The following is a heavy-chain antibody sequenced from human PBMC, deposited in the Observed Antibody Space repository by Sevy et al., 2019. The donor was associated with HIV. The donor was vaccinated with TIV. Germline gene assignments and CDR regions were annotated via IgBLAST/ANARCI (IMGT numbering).Heavy chain of an antibody. CDR3: ATCSPDYFDGTDV. V-gene: IGHV4-59*03. D-gene: IGHD2-15*01. CDR2: FYYTGRP. Sequence: SETLSLTCTVSGGSISGYYWSWIRQPPGKGLEWIGYFYYTGRPNYNPSLKSRVTISVDTSKNQFSLKLSSVTAADTAVYYCATCSPDYFDGTDVWGQGTTVTVSS. CDR1: GGSISGYY. J-gene: IGHJ6*02.